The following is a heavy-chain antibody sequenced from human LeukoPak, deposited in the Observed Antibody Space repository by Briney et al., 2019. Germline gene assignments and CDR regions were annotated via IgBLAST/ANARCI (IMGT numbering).Heavy chain of an antibody. D-gene: IGHD5-18*01. V-gene: IGHV4-4*07. Sequence: SETLSLTCTVSGGSIRSYWSWIRQPAGKGLEWIGRIYGSGSTDYNPSLKSRVTMSIDTSKNQFSLNLISVTAADTAVYYCARSPTKRVTEDYWGQGTLVTVSS. CDR3: ARSPTKRVTEDY. CDR2: IYGSGST. CDR1: GGSIRSY. J-gene: IGHJ4*02.